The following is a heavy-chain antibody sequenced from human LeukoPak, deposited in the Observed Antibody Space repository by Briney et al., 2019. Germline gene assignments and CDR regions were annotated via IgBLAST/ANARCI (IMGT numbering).Heavy chain of an antibody. J-gene: IGHJ3*02. CDR2: INTNTGNP. D-gene: IGHD5-18*01. Sequence: GGSLRLSCAASGFTFTSYAMNWVRQAPGQGLEWMGWINTNTGNPTYAQGFTGRFVFSLDTSVSTAYLQISSLKAEDTAVYYCASGGYSYGYAFDIWGQGTMVTVSS. CDR1: GFTFTSYA. CDR3: ASGGYSYGYAFDI. V-gene: IGHV7-4-1*02.